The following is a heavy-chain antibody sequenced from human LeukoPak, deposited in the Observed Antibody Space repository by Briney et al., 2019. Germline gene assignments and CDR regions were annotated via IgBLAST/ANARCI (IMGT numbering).Heavy chain of an antibody. J-gene: IGHJ3*02. Sequence: ASVKVSCKASGYIFTDYYIHWVRHAPGQGLEWMGWINPQSGGTRYAQKFQGRVTMSRDTSTNTVYMELRSLRVDDTAVIYWARVDRLKDRTTPAGCEIWGPGTMVTVSS. CDR3: ARVDRLKDRTTPAGCEI. CDR2: INPQSGGT. CDR1: GYIFTDYY. V-gene: IGHV1-2*02. D-gene: IGHD2/OR15-2a*01.